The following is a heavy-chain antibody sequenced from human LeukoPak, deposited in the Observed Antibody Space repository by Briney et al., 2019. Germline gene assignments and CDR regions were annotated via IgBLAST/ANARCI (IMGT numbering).Heavy chain of an antibody. CDR1: GFTFSSYD. Sequence: GGSLRLSCAASGFTFSSYDMHWVRQAPGKGLEWVAVIWYDGSNKYYADSVKGRFTISRDNSKNTLYLQMNGLRAEDTAVYYCARDRYSSGRQGFDYWGQGTLVTVSS. J-gene: IGHJ4*02. D-gene: IGHD6-19*01. V-gene: IGHV3-33*01. CDR3: ARDRYSSGRQGFDY. CDR2: IWYDGSNK.